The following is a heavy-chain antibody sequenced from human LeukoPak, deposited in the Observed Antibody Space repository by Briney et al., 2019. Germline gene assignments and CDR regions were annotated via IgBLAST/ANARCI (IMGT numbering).Heavy chain of an antibody. CDR3: ARKSWDYDSSGYFFDY. D-gene: IGHD3-22*01. J-gene: IGHJ4*02. CDR1: GYTFTSYG. CDR2: ISAYNGNT. Sequence: ASVKVSCKASGYTFTSYGISWVRQAPGQGLEWMGWISAYNGNTNYAQKLQGRVTMTTDTSTSTAYMELRSLRSDDTAVYYCARKSWDYDSSGYFFDYWGQGTLVTVSS. V-gene: IGHV1-18*01.